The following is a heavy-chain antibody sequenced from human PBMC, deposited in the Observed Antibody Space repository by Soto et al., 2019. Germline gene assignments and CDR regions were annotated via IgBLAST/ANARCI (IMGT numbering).Heavy chain of an antibody. CDR2: IYYSGST. CDR3: ARGGKQQLEYYFDY. CDR1: GGSISSYY. D-gene: IGHD6-13*01. J-gene: IGHJ4*02. Sequence: SETLSLTCTVSGGSISSYYWSWIRQPPGKGLEWIGYIYYSGSTNYNPSLKSRVTISVDTSKNQFSLKLSSVTAADTAVYYCARGGKQQLEYYFDYWGQGTLVTVSS. V-gene: IGHV4-59*01.